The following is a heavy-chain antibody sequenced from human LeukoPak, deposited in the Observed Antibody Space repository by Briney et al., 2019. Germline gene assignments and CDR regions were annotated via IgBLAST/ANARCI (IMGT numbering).Heavy chain of an antibody. V-gene: IGHV3-48*04. D-gene: IGHD2-2*01. CDR2: INTISSTI. CDR3: ARDWVVVPAAKFYYYGMDV. Sequence: GGSLRPSCAASGFTFSSYRMNWVRQSPGKGLEWVSYINTISSTIYYADSVKGRFTISRDDAKNSLYLQMNSLRAEDTAVYYCARDWVVVPAAKFYYYGMDVWGQGTTVTVSS. CDR1: GFTFSSYR. J-gene: IGHJ6*02.